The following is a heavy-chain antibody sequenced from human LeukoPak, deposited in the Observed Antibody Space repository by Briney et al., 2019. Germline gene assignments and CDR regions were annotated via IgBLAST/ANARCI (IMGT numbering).Heavy chain of an antibody. V-gene: IGHV4-59*02. CDR2: IYYSGST. D-gene: IGHD3-10*01. CDR3: AGRYYYGSGSSYYYYMDV. CDR1: GGSVSSYY. Sequence: SETLSLTCTVSGGSVSSYYWSWIRQPPGKGLEWIGYIYYSGSTNYNPSLKSRVTISVDTSKNQFSLKLSSVTAADTAVYYCAGRYYYGSGSSYYYYMDVWGKGTTVTISS. J-gene: IGHJ6*03.